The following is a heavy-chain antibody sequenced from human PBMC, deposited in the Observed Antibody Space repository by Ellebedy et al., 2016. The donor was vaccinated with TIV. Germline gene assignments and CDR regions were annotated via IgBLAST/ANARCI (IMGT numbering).Heavy chain of an antibody. V-gene: IGHV1-2*07. CDR2: ISPHSGDT. CDR1: GYTFTGYY. CDR3: ARGSGYCIGAACSFDY. J-gene: IGHJ4*01. D-gene: IGHD2-15*01. Sequence: AASVKVSCKASGYTFTGYYMHWARQAPGQGLEWMGWISPHSGDTKSPHKFQARVTMTRDTSINPVYMELSRLGSDDTALYYCARGSGYCIGAACSFDYWGQGTLVTVSS.